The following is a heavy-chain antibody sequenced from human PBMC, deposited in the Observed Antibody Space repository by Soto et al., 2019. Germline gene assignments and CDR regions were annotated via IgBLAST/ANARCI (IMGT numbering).Heavy chain of an antibody. J-gene: IGHJ4*02. CDR2: ISGSGGST. CDR1: GFTFSSYA. D-gene: IGHD2-2*01. Sequence: GGSLRLSCAASGFTFSSYAMSWVRQAPGKGLEWVSAISGSGGSTYYADSVKGRFTISRDNSKNTLYLQMNSLRAEDTAVYYCAKDQETGDIVVVPAAIRWGRAVVVAATSFDYWGQGTLVTVSS. V-gene: IGHV3-23*01. CDR3: AKDQETGDIVVVPAAIRWGRAVVVAATSFDY.